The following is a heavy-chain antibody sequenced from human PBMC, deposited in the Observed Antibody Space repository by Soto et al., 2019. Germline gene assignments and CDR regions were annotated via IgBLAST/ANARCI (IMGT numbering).Heavy chain of an antibody. V-gene: IGHV1-18*04. CDR3: ASEPIYSNDGSGYYPLGY. D-gene: IGHD3-22*01. J-gene: IGHJ4*02. CDR2: ISASNGNT. CDR1: GYTFTTYG. Sequence: GASVKVSCKASGYTFTTYGFSWVRQAPGQGLECVGWISASNGNTHYSQKFQGRVTMTTDTSTSTAYMELRSLTSGDTAVYYCASEPIYSNDGSGYYPLGYWGQGTLFTVPS.